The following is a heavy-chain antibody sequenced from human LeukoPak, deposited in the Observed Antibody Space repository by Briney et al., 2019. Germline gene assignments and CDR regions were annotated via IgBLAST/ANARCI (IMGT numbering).Heavy chain of an antibody. D-gene: IGHD6-13*01. CDR1: GFTVSSNY. CDR2: IYSGGST. V-gene: IGHV3-53*01. Sequence: GGSLRLSCAASGFTVSSNYMSWVRQAPGKGLEWVSVIYSGGSTYYADSVKGRFTISRDNSKNTLYLQMNSLRAEDTAVYYCARTHHSSSWYTVSWGQGTLVTVSS. CDR3: ARTHHSSSWYTVS. J-gene: IGHJ5*02.